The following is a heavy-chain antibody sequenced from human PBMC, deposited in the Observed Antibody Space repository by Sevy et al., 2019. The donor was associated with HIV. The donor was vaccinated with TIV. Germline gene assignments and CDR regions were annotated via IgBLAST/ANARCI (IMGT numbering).Heavy chain of an antibody. D-gene: IGHD2-21*02. CDR3: ARDLGGYGGNSIDY. Sequence: ASVKVSCKASGYTFTSYGISWVRQAPGQGLEWMGWISAYNGNTNYAQKLQGRVTMTTDTSMSKAYMELRSLRSDDTAVYYCARDLGGYGGNSIDYWGQGTLVTVSS. CDR2: ISAYNGNT. CDR1: GYTFTSYG. J-gene: IGHJ4*02. V-gene: IGHV1-18*01.